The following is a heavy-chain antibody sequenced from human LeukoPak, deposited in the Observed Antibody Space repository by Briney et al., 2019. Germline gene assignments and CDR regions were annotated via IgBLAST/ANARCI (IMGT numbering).Heavy chain of an antibody. CDR2: ISHGGTT. CDR3: ASKGYDSSVRYFQH. V-gene: IGHV4-4*02. J-gene: IGHJ1*01. D-gene: IGHD3-22*01. CDR1: GDSITGSNW. Sequence: SGTLSLTCTVSGDSITGSNWWNWVRQPPGKGLEWIGEISHGGTTIYNPSLKTRVTISVDKSKNQFSLNLNSVTAADTAVYYCASKGYDSSVRYFQHWGQGTLVTVSS.